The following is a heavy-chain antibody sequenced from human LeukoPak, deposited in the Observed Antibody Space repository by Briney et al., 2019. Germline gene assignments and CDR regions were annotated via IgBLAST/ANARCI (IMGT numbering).Heavy chain of an antibody. V-gene: IGHV4-39*01. CDR1: GGSISSSSYY. CDR3: ARLSWIDGG. D-gene: IGHD1-1*01. J-gene: IGHJ4*02. Sequence: PSETLSLTCTVSGGSISSSSYYWGWIRQPPGKGLEWIGSIYYSGSTYYNPSLKSRVTISVDTSKNLFSLKLSSVTAADTAVYYCARLSWIDGGWGQGTLVTVSS. CDR2: IYYSGST.